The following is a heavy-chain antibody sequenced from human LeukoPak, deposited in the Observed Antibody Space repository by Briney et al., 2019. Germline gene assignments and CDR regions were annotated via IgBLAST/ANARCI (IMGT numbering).Heavy chain of an antibody. J-gene: IGHJ4*02. CDR1: GFTFSSYE. V-gene: IGHV3-48*03. Sequence: GGSLRLSCAASGFTFSSYEMNWVRQAPGKGLEWVSYISSSGSTIYYADSVKGRFTISGDNAKNSLYLQMNSLRAEDTAVYYCARGGIVGATDYWGQGTLVTVSS. CDR2: ISSSGSTI. D-gene: IGHD1-26*01. CDR3: ARGGIVGATDY.